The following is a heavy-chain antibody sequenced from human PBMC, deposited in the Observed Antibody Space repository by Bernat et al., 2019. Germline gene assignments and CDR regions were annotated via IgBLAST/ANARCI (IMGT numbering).Heavy chain of an antibody. V-gene: IGHV4-59*08. Sequence: QVQLQESGPGLVKPSETLSLTCTVSGGSISSYYWSWIRQPPGKGLEWIGYIYYSGSTNYNPSLKSRVTISVDTSKNQFSLKLNSVTAADTAIYYCARLGDILDSWGQGTLVTVSS. CDR1: GGSISSYY. J-gene: IGHJ4*02. CDR3: ARLGDILDS. CDR2: IYYSGST. D-gene: IGHD2-21*01.